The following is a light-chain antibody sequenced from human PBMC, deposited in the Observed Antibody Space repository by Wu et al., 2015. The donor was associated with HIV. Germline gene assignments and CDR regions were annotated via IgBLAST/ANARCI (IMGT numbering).Light chain of an antibody. V-gene: IGKV3-11*01. CDR2: CV. CDR1: SVLRTS. J-gene: IGKJ2*01. Sequence: TLLRAGPRSVLRTSYAWYQHTTWPGSQARHLWCVQQGHWHPARFSGSGSETDFTLTISSLEPEDFAVYYCQQRSNWPYTFGQGTKVEIK. CDR3: QQRSNWPYT.